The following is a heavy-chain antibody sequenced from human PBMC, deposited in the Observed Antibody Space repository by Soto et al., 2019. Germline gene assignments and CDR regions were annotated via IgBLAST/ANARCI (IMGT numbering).Heavy chain of an antibody. D-gene: IGHD3-16*01. CDR3: AKARGAHWGLDDY. CDR1: GFTFDDYA. J-gene: IGHJ4*02. V-gene: IGHV3-9*01. CDR2: ISWNSGNI. Sequence: EVQLVESGGGLVQPGRSLRLSCAASGFTFDDYAMHWVRQAPGKGLEWVSGISWNSGNIDYADSVKGRFTISRDNAKNSLYLQMNSLRTEDTALYYCAKARGAHWGLDDYWGQGTLVTVSS.